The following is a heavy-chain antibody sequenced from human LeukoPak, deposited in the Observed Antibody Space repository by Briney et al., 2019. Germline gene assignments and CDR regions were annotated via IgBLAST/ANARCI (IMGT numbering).Heavy chain of an antibody. Sequence: SETLSLTCGVYGGSFSGYYWSWIRQPPGKGLEWIGEISPAGSTNYNPSLKSRVTVSLDTSKNQFSLKMTSVTAADTAVYYCTTYYYGMEVWGQGTTVTVSS. CDR3: TTYYYGMEV. V-gene: IGHV4-34*01. J-gene: IGHJ6*02. CDR1: GGSFSGYY. D-gene: IGHD1-14*01. CDR2: ISPAGST.